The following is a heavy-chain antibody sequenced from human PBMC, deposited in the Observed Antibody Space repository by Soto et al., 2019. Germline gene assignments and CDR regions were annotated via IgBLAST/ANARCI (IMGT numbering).Heavy chain of an antibody. CDR3: AKGKVGGIAVAGFDY. CDR2: ISGSGGST. CDR1: GFTFSSYA. D-gene: IGHD6-19*01. Sequence: EVQLLESGGGLVQPGGSLRLSCAASGFTFSSYAMSWVRQSPGKGLEWVSAISGSGGSTYYADSVKGRFTISRDNSKNTLYLQMNSLRAEDTAVYYCAKGKVGGIAVAGFDYWGQGTLVTVSS. J-gene: IGHJ4*02. V-gene: IGHV3-23*01.